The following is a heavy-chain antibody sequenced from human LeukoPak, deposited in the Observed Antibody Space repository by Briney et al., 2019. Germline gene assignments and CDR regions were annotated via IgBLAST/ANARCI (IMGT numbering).Heavy chain of an antibody. Sequence: GGSLRLSCAASGFTFSSYWMSWVRQAPGKGLEWVANIKQDGSEKYYVDSVKGRFTTSRDNAKNSLYRQMNSLRAEDTAVYYCARDAYSSGWHKSFDYWGQGTLVTVSS. CDR1: GFTFSSYW. J-gene: IGHJ4*02. CDR2: IKQDGSEK. V-gene: IGHV3-7*01. CDR3: ARDAYSSGWHKSFDY. D-gene: IGHD6-19*01.